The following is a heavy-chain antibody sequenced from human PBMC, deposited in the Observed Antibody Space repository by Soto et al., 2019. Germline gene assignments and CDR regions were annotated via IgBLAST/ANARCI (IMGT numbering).Heavy chain of an antibody. CDR2: ISSSSSTI. J-gene: IGHJ6*02. D-gene: IGHD3-22*01. CDR3: ASADYYDSSVYYSLGLYYYGMDV. CDR1: GFTFSSYS. V-gene: IGHV3-48*02. Sequence: EVQLVESGGGLVQPGGSLRLSCAASGFTFSSYSMNWVRQAPGKGLEWVSYISSSSSTIYYADSVKGRFTISRDNAKNSLYLQMNSLRDEDSAVYYCASADYYDSSVYYSLGLYYYGMDVWGQGTTVTVSS.